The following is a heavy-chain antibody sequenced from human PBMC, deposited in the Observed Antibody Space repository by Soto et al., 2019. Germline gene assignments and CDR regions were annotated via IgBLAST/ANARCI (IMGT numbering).Heavy chain of an antibody. CDR3: ARSMFGELPFDY. CDR1: GFTVSSNY. D-gene: IGHD3-10*02. J-gene: IGHJ4*02. CDR2: IYSGGST. Sequence: GESLKISCAASGFTVSSNYMSWVRQAPGKGLEWVSVIYSGGSTYYADSVKGRFTISRDNSKNTLYLQMNSLRAEDTAVYYCARSMFGELPFDYWGQGTLVTVSS. V-gene: IGHV3-66*01.